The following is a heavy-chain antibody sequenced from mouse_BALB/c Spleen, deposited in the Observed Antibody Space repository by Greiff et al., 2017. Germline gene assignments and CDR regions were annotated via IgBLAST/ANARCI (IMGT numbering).Heavy chain of an antibody. J-gene: IGHJ3*01. CDR2: INPNNGGT. D-gene: IGHD2-10*02. CDR1: GYTFTDYN. V-gene: IGHV1-18*01. Sequence: EVKLVESGPELVKPGASVKIPCKASGYTFTDYNMDWVKQSHGKSLEWIGDINPNNGGTIYNQKFKGKATLTVDKSSSTAYMELRSLTSEDTAVYYCARREYGNYVAWFAYWGQGTLVTVSA. CDR3: ARREYGNYVAWFAY.